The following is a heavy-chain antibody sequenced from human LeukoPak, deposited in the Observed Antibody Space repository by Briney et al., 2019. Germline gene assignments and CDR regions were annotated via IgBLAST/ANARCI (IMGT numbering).Heavy chain of an antibody. CDR3: AKEIGYCSGGSCYSKEYFLH. D-gene: IGHD2-15*01. Sequence: PGGSLRLSCAASGFTFSSYAMSWVRQAPGKGLEWVSAISGSGGSTYYADSVKGRFTISRDNPKNTFYLEMNSLRVEDTAIYYCAKEIGYCSGGSCYSKEYFLHWGQGTLVIVSS. CDR1: GFTFSSYA. CDR2: ISGSGGST. J-gene: IGHJ1*01. V-gene: IGHV3-23*01.